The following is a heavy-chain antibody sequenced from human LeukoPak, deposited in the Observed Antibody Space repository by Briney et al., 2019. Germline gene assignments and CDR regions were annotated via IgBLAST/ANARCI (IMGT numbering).Heavy chain of an antibody. CDR1: GGSISSTSYY. V-gene: IGHV4-39*01. Sequence: SGTLSLTCAVSGGSISSTSYYWGWIRQPPGKGLEWIGSIYYSGSANYDPSLKSRITIYVDTSKNQFSLKLSSVTAADTAVYYCARQFPRYCSSTSCYPNNYFDPWGQGTLVTVSS. J-gene: IGHJ5*02. D-gene: IGHD2-2*01. CDR3: ARQFPRYCSSTSCYPNNYFDP. CDR2: IYYSGSA.